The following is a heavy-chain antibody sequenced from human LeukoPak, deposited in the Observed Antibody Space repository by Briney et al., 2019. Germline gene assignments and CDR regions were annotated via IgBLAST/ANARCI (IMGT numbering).Heavy chain of an antibody. CDR1: GGSISSYY. D-gene: IGHD2/OR15-2a*01. Sequence: SETLSLTCTVSGGSISSYYWSWIQQPPGKGLEWTGYIYYSGRTNYNPSLKSRVTISVDTSKNQFSLKLSSVTAADTAVYYCARGPNRYYFDYWGQGTLVTVSS. V-gene: IGHV4-59*01. J-gene: IGHJ4*02. CDR2: IYYSGRT. CDR3: ARGPNRYYFDY.